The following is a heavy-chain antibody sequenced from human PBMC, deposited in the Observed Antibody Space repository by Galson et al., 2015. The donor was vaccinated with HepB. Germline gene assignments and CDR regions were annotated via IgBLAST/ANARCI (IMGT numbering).Heavy chain of an antibody. V-gene: IGHV3-15*01. J-gene: IGHJ4*02. D-gene: IGHD1-1*01. CDR1: GFRIRNSC. CDR3: TTGLKRWAVLSY. CDR2: FKSEADGGTT. Sequence: SLRLSCAASGFRIRNSCLTWIRQAPGKGLEWVGHFKSEADGGTTDYAAPVKGRFTISRDDSKNTLYVQMNSLKTEDTGIYYCTTGLKRWAVLSYWGQGALVTVSS.